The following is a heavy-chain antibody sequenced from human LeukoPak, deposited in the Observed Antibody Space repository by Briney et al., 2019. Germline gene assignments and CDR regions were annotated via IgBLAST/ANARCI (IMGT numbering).Heavy chain of an antibody. D-gene: IGHD4/OR15-4a*01. CDR3: ARGTRLFNWFDP. CDR1: GGSISSSSYY. V-gene: IGHV4-39*07. Sequence: SETLSLTCTVSGGSISSSSYYWGWIRQPPGKGLEWIGSIYYSGSTYYNPSLKSRVTISVDTSKNQFSLKLSSVTAADTAVYYCARGTRLFNWFDPWGQGTLVTVSS. J-gene: IGHJ5*02. CDR2: IYYSGST.